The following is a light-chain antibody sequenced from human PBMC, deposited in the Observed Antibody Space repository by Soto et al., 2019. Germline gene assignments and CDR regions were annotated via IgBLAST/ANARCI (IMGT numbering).Light chain of an antibody. CDR1: QGITNY. V-gene: IGKV1-27*01. CDR3: QKYNSAPWT. CDR2: AAS. Sequence: DIQMTQSPSSLSASVGDRVTIACRASQGITNYLAWYQQKPGKVPKLLIYAASTLQSGVPSRFSGSGSGTDFTLTISSLQPEDVAIYYCQKYNSAPWTFGQGTKVEIK. J-gene: IGKJ1*01.